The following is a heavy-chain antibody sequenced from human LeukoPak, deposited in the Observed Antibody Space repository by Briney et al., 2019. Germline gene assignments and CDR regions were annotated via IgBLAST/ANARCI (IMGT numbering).Heavy chain of an antibody. J-gene: IGHJ6*03. V-gene: IGHV1-18*01. CDR1: GYTFTSYG. CDR3: ARVCGLRYFDWLFERYYYYMDV. CDR2: ISAYNGNT. D-gene: IGHD3-9*01. Sequence: ASVKVSCKASGYTFTSYGISWVRQAPGQGLEWMGWISAYNGNTNYAQKLQGRVTMTTDTSTSTAYMELRSLRSDDTAAYYCARVCGLRYFDWLFERYYYYMDVWGKGTTVTVSS.